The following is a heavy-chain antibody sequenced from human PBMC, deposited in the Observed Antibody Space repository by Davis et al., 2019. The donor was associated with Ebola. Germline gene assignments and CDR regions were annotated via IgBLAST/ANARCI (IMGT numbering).Heavy chain of an antibody. D-gene: IGHD1-7*01. CDR1: GFTFSTYS. CDR3: ARVAVYNWNYRFDY. Sequence: GESLKISCAASGFTFSTYSMTWVRQAPGKGLEWVSYISSSSSTTQYADSVKGRFTISRDNAKNSLYLQMNSLRDEDTAVYYCARVAVYNWNYRFDYWGQGTLVTVSS. V-gene: IGHV3-48*02. CDR2: ISSSSSTT. J-gene: IGHJ4*02.